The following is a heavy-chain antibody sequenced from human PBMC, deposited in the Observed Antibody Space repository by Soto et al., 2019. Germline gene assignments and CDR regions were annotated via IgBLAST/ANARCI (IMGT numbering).Heavy chain of an antibody. CDR1: GYTFTTYW. CDR3: ARLYDGSVSLTVRPGDNLYNNPMDV. Sequence: GESLKISCQGLGYTFTTYWISWVHQMPGKGLEWVGRIDPGDSETNYSPSFEGHVSISVDKSVTTVYLQWNSLQASDTAIYCCARLYDGSVSLTVRPGDNLYNNPMDVWGQGTAVTVSS. CDR2: IDPGDSET. V-gene: IGHV5-10-1*01. J-gene: IGHJ6*02. D-gene: IGHD1-26*01.